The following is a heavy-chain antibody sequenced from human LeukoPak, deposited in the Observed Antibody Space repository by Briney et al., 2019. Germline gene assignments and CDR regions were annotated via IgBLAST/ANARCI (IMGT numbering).Heavy chain of an antibody. V-gene: IGHV3-53*01. CDR1: GLTVSSNY. CDR3: ANYDTTGFYFDQ. CDR2: LYSDGTT. D-gene: IGHD3-22*01. J-gene: IGHJ4*02. Sequence: GGSLRLSCSASGLTVSSNYMSWVRQAPGKGLERVSLLYSDGTTYYADSVRGRFAISRDNSKNTLYLQMFSLRAEDTAMYYCANYDTTGFYFDQWGQGTLVTVSS.